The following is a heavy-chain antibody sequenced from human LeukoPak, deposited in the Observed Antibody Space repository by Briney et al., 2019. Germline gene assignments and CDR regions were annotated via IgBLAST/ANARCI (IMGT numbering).Heavy chain of an antibody. D-gene: IGHD4-17*01. V-gene: IGHV3-48*01. CDR2: ISSSSSTI. CDR3: ARAESDYGTDY. J-gene: IGHJ4*02. CDR1: GFTFSSYS. Sequence: GGSLRLSCAASGFTFSSYSMNWVRQAPGKGLEWASYISSSSSTIYYADSVKGRFTISRDNAKNSLYLQMNSLRAEDTAVYYCARAESDYGTDYWGQGTLVTVSS.